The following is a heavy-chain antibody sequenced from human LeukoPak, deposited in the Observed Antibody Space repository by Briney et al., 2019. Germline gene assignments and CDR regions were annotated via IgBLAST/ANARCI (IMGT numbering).Heavy chain of an antibody. Sequence: ASVKVSCKASGYTFTSYYMHWVRQAPGQGLEWMGIINPSGGSTNYAQKFQERVTITRDMSTSTAYMELSSLRSEDTAVYYCAAGLTQWELYKIDYWGQGTLVTVSS. CDR1: GYTFTSYY. V-gene: IGHV1-46*01. CDR2: INPSGGST. CDR3: AAGLTQWELYKIDY. J-gene: IGHJ4*02. D-gene: IGHD1-26*01.